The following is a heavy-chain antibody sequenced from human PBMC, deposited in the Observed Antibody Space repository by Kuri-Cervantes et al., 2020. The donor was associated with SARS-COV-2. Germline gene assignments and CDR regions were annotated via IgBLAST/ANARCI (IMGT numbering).Heavy chain of an antibody. D-gene: IGHD6-13*01. V-gene: IGHV3-48*01. CDR3: ARVFGSYVAAAAAYYFDY. CDR2: ISSSSTTI. CDR1: GFIFSDFG. Sequence: GESLKISCAASGFIFSDFGMNWVRQAPGKGLEWVSYISSSSTTIYYADSVKGRFTISRDNAKNSLYLQMNSLRAEDTAVYYCARVFGSYVAAAAAYYFDYWGQGTPVTVSS. J-gene: IGHJ4*02.